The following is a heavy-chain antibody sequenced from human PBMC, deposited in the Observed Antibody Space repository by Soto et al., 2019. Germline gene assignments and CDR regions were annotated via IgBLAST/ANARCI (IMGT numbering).Heavy chain of an antibody. CDR3: ARHTGLGPVPFDY. CDR2: INPSSDAT. J-gene: IGHJ4*02. Sequence: ASVKVSCKASGYTFIDYFIHWVRQAPGQGLEWMGCINPSSDATDYSQKFRGHVTFSSDMSISTAYLQWSGLKASDTAMYYCARHTGLGPVPFDYWGQGTLVTVSS. V-gene: IGHV1-2*02. D-gene: IGHD4-17*01. CDR1: GYTFIDYF.